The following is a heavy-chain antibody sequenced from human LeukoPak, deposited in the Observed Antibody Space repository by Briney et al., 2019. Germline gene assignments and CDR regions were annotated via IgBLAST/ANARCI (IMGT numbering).Heavy chain of an antibody. D-gene: IGHD1-26*01. CDR2: ISDRGDNK. CDR3: AKDLDISYSGSYYLDDY. CDR1: GFTFSSHA. V-gene: IGHV3-23*01. J-gene: IGHJ4*02. Sequence: QSGGSLRLSCAASGFTFSSHAMSWVRQAPGKGLEWVSAISDRGDNKQYTDSVKGRLTISRDNSKNTLYLQMNSLRADDTAVYYCAKDLDISYSGSYYLDDYWGQGTLVTVSS.